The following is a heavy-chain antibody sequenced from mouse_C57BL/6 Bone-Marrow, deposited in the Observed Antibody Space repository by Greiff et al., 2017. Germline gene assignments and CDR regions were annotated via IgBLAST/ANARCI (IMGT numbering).Heavy chain of an antibody. CDR2: IDPSDSYT. Sequence: QVQLQQSGAELVMPGASVKLSCKASGYTFTSYWMHWVKQRPGQGLEWIGEIDPSDSYTNYNQKFKGKSTLTVDKSSSTAYMQLSSLTSEDSAVYYCARWGLTGTLDYWGQGTSVTVSS. D-gene: IGHD4-1*01. CDR3: ARWGLTGTLDY. J-gene: IGHJ4*01. V-gene: IGHV1-69*01. CDR1: GYTFTSYW.